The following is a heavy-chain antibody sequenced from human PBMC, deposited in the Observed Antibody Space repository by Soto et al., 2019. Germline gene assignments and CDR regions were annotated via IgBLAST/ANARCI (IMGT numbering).Heavy chain of an antibody. J-gene: IGHJ4*02. CDR3: ATGISEDYSGNPTNIDY. Sequence: QVQLVESGGGVVQPGRSLRLSCAASGFTFSTYAMHWFRQFPGKGLEWVAAISYHGSNKYYADSVKGRFTISRDNSNSMLYLQLNRLIAEDTAVYYCATGISEDYSGNPTNIDYWGQGTLVTVSS. CDR1: GFTFSTYA. D-gene: IGHD4-4*01. CDR2: ISYHGSNK. V-gene: IGHV3-30-3*01.